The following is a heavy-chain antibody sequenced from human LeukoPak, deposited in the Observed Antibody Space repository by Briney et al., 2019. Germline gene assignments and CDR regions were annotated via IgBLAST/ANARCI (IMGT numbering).Heavy chain of an antibody. V-gene: IGHV4-59*12. D-gene: IGHD3-10*01. CDR2: IFYSGST. CDR1: GGSFSNYY. J-gene: IGHJ3*02. Sequence: SETLSLTCTVSGGSFSNYYWSWIRQPPGKGLEWIGNIFYSGSTYYSPSLKSRVTISLDTSRNQFSLKLNSVTAADTAVYYCAKSNGYGLVDIWGQGTMVTVSS. CDR3: AKSNGYGLVDI.